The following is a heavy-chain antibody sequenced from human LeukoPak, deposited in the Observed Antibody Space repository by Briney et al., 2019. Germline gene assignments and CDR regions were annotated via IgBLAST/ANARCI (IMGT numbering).Heavy chain of an antibody. CDR3: ARDQDERRFDY. V-gene: IGHV3-21*01. Sequence: GGLRLSCAASGFTFSSYSMNWVRQAPGKGLEWVSSISSSSSYIYYADSVKGRFTISRDNAKNSLYLQMNSLRAEATAVYYCARDQDERRFDYWGQGTLVTVSS. J-gene: IGHJ4*02. CDR1: GFTFSSYS. CDR2: ISSSSSYI.